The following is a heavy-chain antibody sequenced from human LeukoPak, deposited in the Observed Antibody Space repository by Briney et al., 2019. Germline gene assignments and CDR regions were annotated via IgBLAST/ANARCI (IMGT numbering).Heavy chain of an antibody. V-gene: IGHV5-51*01. J-gene: IGHJ4*02. CDR1: GYSFNTFW. D-gene: IGHD3-10*01. Sequence: GESLKISSEGSGYSFNTFWIGWVRQTPETGLEWMGNIYPSDSETKYRRSFQGQVTFSVDKSINTAYLRLSSLKASDTAMYYCARLIYYGSGRTYFFDTWGQGALVTVSS. CDR3: ARLIYYGSGRTYFFDT. CDR2: IYPSDSET.